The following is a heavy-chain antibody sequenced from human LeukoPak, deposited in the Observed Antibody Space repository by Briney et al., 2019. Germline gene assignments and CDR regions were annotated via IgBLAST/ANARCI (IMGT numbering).Heavy chain of an antibody. D-gene: IGHD3-22*01. CDR1: GGTFSSYA. Sequence: SVKVSCKASGGTFSSYAISWVRQAPGQGLEWMGRIIPILGIANYAQKFQGRVTIAADKSTSTAYMELSSLRSEDTAVYYCARTRDSSGYYKYYFDYWGQGTLVTVSS. J-gene: IGHJ4*02. CDR3: ARTRDSSGYYKYYFDY. V-gene: IGHV1-69*04. CDR2: IIPILGIA.